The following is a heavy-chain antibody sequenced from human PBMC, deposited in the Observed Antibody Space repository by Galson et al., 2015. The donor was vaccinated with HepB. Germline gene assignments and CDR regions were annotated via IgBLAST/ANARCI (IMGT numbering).Heavy chain of an antibody. V-gene: IGHV3-30*04. CDR1: GFTFSSYA. D-gene: IGHD3-10*01. Sequence: SLRLSCAASGFTFSSYAMHWVRQAPGKGLEWVAVISYDGSNKYYADSVKGRFTISRDNSKNTLYLQMNSLRAEDTAVYYCARDLAMVRGVIDYWGQGTLVTVSS. CDR2: ISYDGSNK. CDR3: ARDLAMVRGVIDY. J-gene: IGHJ4*02.